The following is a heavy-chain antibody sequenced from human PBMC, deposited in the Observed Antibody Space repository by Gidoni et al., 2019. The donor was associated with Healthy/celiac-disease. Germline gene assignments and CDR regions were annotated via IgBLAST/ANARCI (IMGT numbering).Heavy chain of an antibody. D-gene: IGHD5-12*01. CDR2: INHSGST. Sequence: QVQLQQWGAGLLKPSETLSLTCAVYGVSFSGYYWSWIRQPPGKGLEWIGEINHSGSTNYNPSLKSRVTISVDTSKNQCSLKLSSVTAADTAVYYCARGRGWLQISRFDYWGQGTLVTVSS. CDR1: GVSFSGYY. V-gene: IGHV4-34*01. CDR3: ARGRGWLQISRFDY. J-gene: IGHJ4*02.